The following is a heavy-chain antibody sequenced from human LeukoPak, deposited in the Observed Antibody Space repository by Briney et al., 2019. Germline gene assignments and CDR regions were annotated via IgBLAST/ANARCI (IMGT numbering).Heavy chain of an antibody. CDR1: GYTFTSYY. CDR2: IWYDGSNK. V-gene: IGHV3-33*01. CDR3: ARGFADFVWGSYPSSY. D-gene: IGHD3-16*02. Sequence: SCTASGYTFTSYYMHWVRQAPGKGLEWVAVIWYDGSNKYYADSVKGRFTISRDNSKNSLYLQMNSLRAEDTAVYYCARGFADFVWGSYPSSYWGQGILVTVSS. J-gene: IGHJ4*02.